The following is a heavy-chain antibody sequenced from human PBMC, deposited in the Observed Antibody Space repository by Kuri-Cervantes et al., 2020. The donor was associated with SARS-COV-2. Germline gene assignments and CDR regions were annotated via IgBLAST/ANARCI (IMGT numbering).Heavy chain of an antibody. J-gene: IGHJ4*02. CDR3: ALSSGYYYPNAGFDY. V-gene: IGHV3-73*01. Sequence: GGSLRLSCAASGFTFSGSAMHWVRQASGKGLEWVGRIRSKANSYATAYAASVKGRFTISRDDSKNTAYLQMNSLKTEDTAVYYCALSSGYYYPNAGFDYWGQGTLVTVSS. CDR2: IRSKANSYAT. CDR1: GFTFSGSA. D-gene: IGHD3-22*01.